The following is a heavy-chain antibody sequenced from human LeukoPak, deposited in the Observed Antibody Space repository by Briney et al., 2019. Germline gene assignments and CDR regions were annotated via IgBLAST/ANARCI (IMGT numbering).Heavy chain of an antibody. Sequence: PGRSLRLSCAASGFTFDDYAMHWVRQAPGKGLEWVSGISWNSGSIGYADSVKGRFTISRDNAKNSLYLQMNSLSAEDTALYYCAKDGRRYYDSSGYYSYYYMDVWGKGTTVTVSS. CDR3: AKDGRRYYDSSGYYSYYYMDV. V-gene: IGHV3-9*01. CDR1: GFTFDDYA. CDR2: ISWNSGSI. D-gene: IGHD3-22*01. J-gene: IGHJ6*03.